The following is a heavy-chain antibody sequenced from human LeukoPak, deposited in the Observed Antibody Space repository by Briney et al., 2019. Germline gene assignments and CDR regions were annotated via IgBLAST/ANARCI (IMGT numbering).Heavy chain of an antibody. CDR3: AREGEHTARAFDI. V-gene: IGHV1-46*01. J-gene: IGHJ3*02. CDR2: INPSGGST. D-gene: IGHD1-26*01. Sequence: ASVKVSCKASGYTFTSYYMHWVRQAPGQGLEWMGIINPSGGSTSYAQKFQGRVTMTRDMSTSTVYMELSSLRSEDTAVYYCAREGEHTARAFDIWGQGTMVTVSS. CDR1: GYTFTSYY.